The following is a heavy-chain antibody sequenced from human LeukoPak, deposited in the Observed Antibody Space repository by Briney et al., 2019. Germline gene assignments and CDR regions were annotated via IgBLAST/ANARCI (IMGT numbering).Heavy chain of an antibody. Sequence: SETLSLTCAVSGYSISSGYYWGWIRPPPGKGLEWIGSIYHSGSTYYNPSLKSRVTIAGDTSKNQFSLKLSSVTAADTAVYYCARGYDILTGFRLDYWGQGTLVTVSS. CDR3: ARGYDILTGFRLDY. V-gene: IGHV4-38-2*01. J-gene: IGHJ4*02. CDR1: GYSISSGYY. CDR2: IYHSGST. D-gene: IGHD3-9*01.